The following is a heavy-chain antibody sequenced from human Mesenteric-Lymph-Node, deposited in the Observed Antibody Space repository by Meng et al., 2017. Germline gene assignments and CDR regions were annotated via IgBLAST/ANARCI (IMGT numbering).Heavy chain of an antibody. J-gene: IGHJ4*02. CDR2: IYYSGST. CDR3: ARVDHGGLFDY. D-gene: IGHD3-10*01. Sequence: SETLSLTCTVSGGSISSGGYYWSWIRQHPGKGLEWIGYIYYSGSTYYNPSLKSRVTISVDTSKNQFSLKLSSVTAADTAVYYCARVDHGGLFDYWGQGTLVTVSS. CDR1: GGSISSGGYY. V-gene: IGHV4-31*03.